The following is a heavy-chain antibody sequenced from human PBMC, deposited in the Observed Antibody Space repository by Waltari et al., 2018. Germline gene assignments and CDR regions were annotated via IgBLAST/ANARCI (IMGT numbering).Heavy chain of an antibody. D-gene: IGHD3-3*01. V-gene: IGHV3-15*01. Sequence: AWMSWVRQAPGKGLEWVGRIKSKTDGGTTDYAAPVKGRFTISRDDSKNTLYLQMNSLKTEDTAVYYCTTFYDFWSGYPWYFDYWGQGTLVTDSS. CDR2: IKSKTDGGTT. CDR1: AW. CDR3: TTFYDFWSGYPWYFDY. J-gene: IGHJ4*02.